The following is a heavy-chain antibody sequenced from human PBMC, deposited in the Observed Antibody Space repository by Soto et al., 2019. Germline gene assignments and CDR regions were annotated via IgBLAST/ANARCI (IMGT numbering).Heavy chain of an antibody. V-gene: IGHV3-23*01. CDR1: GFTFSSYA. CDR3: AKAREAAATNYYYYGMDV. J-gene: IGHJ6*02. CDR2: ISGSGGST. Sequence: GGSLRLSCAASGFTFSSYAMSWVRQAPGKGLEWVSAISGSGGSTYYADSVKGRFTISRDNSKNTLYLQMNSLRDEDTAVYYCAKAREAAATNYYYYGMDVWGQGTTVTVSS. D-gene: IGHD6-13*01.